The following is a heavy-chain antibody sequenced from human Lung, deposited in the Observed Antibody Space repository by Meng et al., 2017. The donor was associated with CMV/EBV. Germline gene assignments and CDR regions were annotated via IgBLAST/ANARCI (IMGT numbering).Heavy chain of an antibody. CDR1: CGSMSSTNW. Sequence: QVQLEESGPGLVKPSGTLALTCAGSCGSMSSTNWWSWVRQPPGKGLEWIGEIYHSGSTNYNPSLRSRVSISVDKSKNQFSLKLSSVTAADTAVYYCARADKVRFDYWGQGTLVTVSS. J-gene: IGHJ4*02. CDR2: IYHSGST. CDR3: ARADKVRFDY. V-gene: IGHV4-4*02.